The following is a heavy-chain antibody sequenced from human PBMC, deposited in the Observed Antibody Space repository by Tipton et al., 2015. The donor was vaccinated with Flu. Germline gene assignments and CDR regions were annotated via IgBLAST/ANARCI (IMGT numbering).Heavy chain of an antibody. CDR1: GGSISTSGYY. CDR3: ARGGGSPSY. CDR2: IRYGGSS. J-gene: IGHJ4*02. Sequence: TLSLTCTVSGGSISTSGYYWGWIRQPPGKGLEWIGSIRYGGSSYYTPSLKSRVTISVDMSKNQFSLKLTSVTAADTAVYYCARGGGSPSYWGQGTLVTVSS. D-gene: IGHD2-15*01. V-gene: IGHV4-39*07.